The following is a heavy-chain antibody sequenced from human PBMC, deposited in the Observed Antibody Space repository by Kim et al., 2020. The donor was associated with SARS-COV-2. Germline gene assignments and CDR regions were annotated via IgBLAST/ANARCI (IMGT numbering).Heavy chain of an antibody. D-gene: IGHD1-26*01. CDR2: ISGSGGST. CDR1: GFTFSSYA. Sequence: GGSLRLSCAASGFTFSSYAMSWVRQAPGKGLEWVSAISGSGGSTYYADSVKGRFTISRDNSKNTLYLQMNSLRAEDTAVYYCTGQGGAGSDYWGQGTLVTVSS. J-gene: IGHJ4*02. V-gene: IGHV3-23*01. CDR3: TGQGGAGSDY.